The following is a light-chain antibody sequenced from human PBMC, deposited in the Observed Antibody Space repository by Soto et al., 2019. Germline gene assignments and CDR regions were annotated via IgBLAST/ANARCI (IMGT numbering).Light chain of an antibody. CDR3: QQLNTYPVT. CDR2: AAS. V-gene: IGKV1-9*01. Sequence: IQLTQSPSSLSASVGDSVTITCRASQGISRYLAWYQQKAGRAPKLLISAASTLQSGVPSRFSGSVSGTDFTLTISSLQPEDFSIYYWQQLNTYPVTFGGGTKVDVK. CDR1: QGISRY. J-gene: IGKJ4*01.